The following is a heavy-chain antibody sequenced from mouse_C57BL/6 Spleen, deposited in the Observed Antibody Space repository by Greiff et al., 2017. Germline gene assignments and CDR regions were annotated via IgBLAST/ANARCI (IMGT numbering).Heavy chain of an antibody. V-gene: IGHV1-69*01. D-gene: IGHD1-1*01. CDR2: IDPSDSYT. CDR1: GYTFTSYW. J-gene: IGHJ2*01. CDR3: ARRGYSGSSLYYFDY. Sequence: VQLQQPGAELVMPGASVKLSCKASGYTFTSYWMHWVKQRPGQGLEWIGEIDPSDSYTNYNQKFKGKATLTVDKSSSTAYMQLSSLTSEDSAVYYCARRGYSGSSLYYFDYWGQGTTLTVSS.